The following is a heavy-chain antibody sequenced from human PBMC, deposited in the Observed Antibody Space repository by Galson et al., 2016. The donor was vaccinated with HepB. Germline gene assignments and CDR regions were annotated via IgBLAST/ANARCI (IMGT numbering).Heavy chain of an antibody. J-gene: IGHJ4*02. CDR3: ASSHIPYYYDY. CDR1: GFSSSNHW. V-gene: IGHV3-7*02. CDR2: MNQDGNQK. Sequence: SLRLSCAASGFSSSNHWMIWGRQAPGKGLEWVAQMNQDGNQKDSVDSVKGRFTISRDNAKKSLYLQMDSLRAEDTAVYYCASSHIPYYYDYWGQGTLVTVSS. D-gene: IGHD2-2*02.